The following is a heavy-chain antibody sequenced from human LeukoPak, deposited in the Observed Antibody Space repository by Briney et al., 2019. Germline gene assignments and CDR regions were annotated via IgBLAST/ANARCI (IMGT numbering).Heavy chain of an antibody. CDR3: ARVGGGFWFDP. CDR2: INHSGST. Sequence: SETLSLTCTVSGGSFSGYYWSWIRQPPGKGLEWIGEINHSGSTNYNPSLKSRVTISVDTSKNQFSLKLSSVTAADTAVYYCARVGGGFWFDPWGQGTLVTVSS. J-gene: IGHJ5*02. V-gene: IGHV4-34*01. CDR1: GGSFSGYY.